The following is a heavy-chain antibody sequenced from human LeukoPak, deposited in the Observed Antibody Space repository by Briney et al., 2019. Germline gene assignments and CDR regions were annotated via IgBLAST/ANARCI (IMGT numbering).Heavy chain of an antibody. D-gene: IGHD6-19*01. CDR3: ARQTGAGFVDY. CDR2: INPNSGGT. J-gene: IGHJ4*02. V-gene: IGHV1-2*02. Sequence: ASVKVSCKASGYTFTGYYMRWVRQAPAQGLEWMGWINPNSGGTNYAQKFQGRVTMTRDTSISTAYMELSRLRYDDTAVYYCARQTGAGFVDYLGQGTLVTVSS. CDR1: GYTFTGYY.